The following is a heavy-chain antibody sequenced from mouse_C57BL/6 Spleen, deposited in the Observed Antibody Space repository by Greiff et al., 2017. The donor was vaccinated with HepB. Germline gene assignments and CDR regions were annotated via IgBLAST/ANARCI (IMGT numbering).Heavy chain of an antibody. V-gene: IGHV1-69*01. J-gene: IGHJ2*01. CDR3: ARSWWANYFDY. CDR1: GYTFTSYW. D-gene: IGHD1-1*02. Sequence: VQLQQSGAELVMPGASVKLSCKASGYTFTSYWMHWVKQRPGQGLEWIGEIDPSDSYTNYNQKFKGKSTLTVDKSSSTAYMQLSSLTSEDSAVYYCARSWWANYFDYWGQGTTLTVSS. CDR2: IDPSDSYT.